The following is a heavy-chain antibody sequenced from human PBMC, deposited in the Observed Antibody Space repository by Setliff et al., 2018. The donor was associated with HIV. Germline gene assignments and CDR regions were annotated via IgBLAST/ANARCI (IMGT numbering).Heavy chain of an antibody. CDR1: GFTFSTYT. Sequence: GGSLRLSCAASGFTFSTYTMNWVRQAPGRGLEWVSSISGNSNYIYYADSVKGRFTISRDNAKNSLYLQMNSLRAEDTAGYYCATGAYCSGGSCYQHLDYWGQGTLVTVSS. D-gene: IGHD2-15*01. CDR3: ATGAYCSGGSCYQHLDY. J-gene: IGHJ4*02. CDR2: ISGNSNYI. V-gene: IGHV3-21*01.